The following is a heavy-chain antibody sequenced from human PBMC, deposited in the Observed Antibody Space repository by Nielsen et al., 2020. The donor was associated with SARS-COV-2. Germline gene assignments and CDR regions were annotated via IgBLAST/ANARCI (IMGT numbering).Heavy chain of an antibody. D-gene: IGHD2-2*01. J-gene: IGHJ4*02. CDR2: ISSSSSYT. CDR1: GFVFSDHY. Sequence: GESLKISCSASGFVFSDHYMSWIRQAPGKGLEWVSYISSSSSYTNYADSVKGRFTISRDNAKNSLYLQMNSLRAEDTAVYYCARASLDYWGQGTLVTVSS. V-gene: IGHV3-11*05. CDR3: ARASLDY.